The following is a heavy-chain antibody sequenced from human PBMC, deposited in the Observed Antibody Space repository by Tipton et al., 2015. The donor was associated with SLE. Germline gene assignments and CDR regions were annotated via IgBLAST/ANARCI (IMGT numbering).Heavy chain of an antibody. Sequence: LSLTCAASGFTFSSYSMNWVRQAPGKGLEWVSGLSGSGGNTYYADSVKGRFTISRDNSKNTVYLQMDSLRAEDTAVYYCAKDQEYQLLYYYFYGMDVWGQGTTVTVSS. CDR2: LSGSGGNT. V-gene: IGHV3-23*01. CDR1: GFTFSSYS. CDR3: AKDQEYQLLYYYFYGMDV. D-gene: IGHD2-2*01. J-gene: IGHJ6*02.